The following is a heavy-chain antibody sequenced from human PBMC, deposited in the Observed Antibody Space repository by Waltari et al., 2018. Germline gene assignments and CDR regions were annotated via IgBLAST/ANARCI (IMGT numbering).Heavy chain of an antibody. CDR3: ARHQDWVVVSATWFDP. Sequence: QLRLQESGPGLVKPSDTLSLTCTVSGGSISSTNYYWGWIRQPPGKGLEWIGSIYYSGNPYNHPSLKSRVTMSADTSKNQFSLKRSSVTAADTAVYYCARHQDWVVVSATWFDPWGQGTLVTVSS. CDR2: IYYSGNP. CDR1: GGSISSTNYY. J-gene: IGHJ5*02. D-gene: IGHD2-21*02. V-gene: IGHV4-39*01.